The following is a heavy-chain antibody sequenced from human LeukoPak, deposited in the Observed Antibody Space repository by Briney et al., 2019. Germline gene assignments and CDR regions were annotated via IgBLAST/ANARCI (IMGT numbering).Heavy chain of an antibody. CDR1: GGSIRNYY. CDR2: IHYSGST. J-gene: IGHJ6*02. V-gene: IGHV4-59*01. Sequence: SETLSLTCIVSGGSIRNYYWNWIRQSPGKGLEWIGFIHYSGSTYYRPTLKSRVTMSVDTSKNQFSLKLTSVTAADTAAYYCARGGDSSGYLNHYYYGMDVWGQGTTVTVSS. D-gene: IGHD5-18*01. CDR3: ARGGDSSGYLNHYYYGMDV.